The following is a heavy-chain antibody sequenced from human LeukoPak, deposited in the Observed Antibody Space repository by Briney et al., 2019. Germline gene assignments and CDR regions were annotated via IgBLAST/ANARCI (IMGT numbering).Heavy chain of an antibody. J-gene: IGHJ4*02. Sequence: GGSLRLSCAASGFSVSSNYMSWVRQAPGKGLEWVANIKQDGSEKYYVDSVKGRFTISRDNAKNSLYLQMNSLRAEDTAVYYCARDPTGIPDYWGQGTLVTVSS. CDR2: IKQDGSEK. CDR1: GFSVSSNY. V-gene: IGHV3-7*01. CDR3: ARDPTGIPDY. D-gene: IGHD2-21*01.